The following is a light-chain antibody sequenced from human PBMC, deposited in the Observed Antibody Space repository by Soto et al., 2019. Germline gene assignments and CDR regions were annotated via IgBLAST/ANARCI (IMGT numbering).Light chain of an antibody. Sequence: DIVMTQSPDSLAVSLGERATINCKSSQSGLYSSNNKSYLAWYQQKPGQPPKLLIYWASTRESGVPDRFSGSGSGTDFTLTISSLQAEDVAVYYCQQFYSSPFTFGPGTKVDIK. J-gene: IGKJ3*01. CDR2: WAS. CDR1: QSGLYSSNNKSY. CDR3: QQFYSSPFT. V-gene: IGKV4-1*01.